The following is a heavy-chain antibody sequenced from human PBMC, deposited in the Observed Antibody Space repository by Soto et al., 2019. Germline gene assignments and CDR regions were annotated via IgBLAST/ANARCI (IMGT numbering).Heavy chain of an antibody. CDR2: IYYSGST. D-gene: IGHD1-26*01. Sequence: SETLSLTCTVSGGSISSGGYYWSWIRQHPGKGLEWIGYIYYSGSTYYNPSLKSRVTISVDTSKNQFSLKLSSVTAADTAVYYCARNSPRYFFDQWGRGTLVTVSS. CDR3: ARNSPRYFFDQ. CDR1: GGSISSGGYY. J-gene: IGHJ4*02. V-gene: IGHV4-31*02.